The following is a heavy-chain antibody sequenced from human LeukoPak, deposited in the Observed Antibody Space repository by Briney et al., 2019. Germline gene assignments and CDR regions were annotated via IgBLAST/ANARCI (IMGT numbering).Heavy chain of an antibody. D-gene: IGHD6-25*01. V-gene: IGHV4-39*01. CDR2: IYYSGST. Sequence: PSETLTLTCTVSGGSISSSSYYWGRIRQPPGKGLEWIGSIYYSGSTYYNPSLRSRVTITVDTSKKQFSLKLSSVTAADTAVYYCARHERANWFDPWGQGTLVTVSS. J-gene: IGHJ5*02. CDR3: ARHERANWFDP. CDR1: GGSISSSSYY.